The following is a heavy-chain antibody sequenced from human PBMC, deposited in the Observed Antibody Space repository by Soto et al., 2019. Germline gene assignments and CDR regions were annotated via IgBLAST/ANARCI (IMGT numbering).Heavy chain of an antibody. Sequence: QVQLVQSGAEVKKPGSSVKVSCTASGGTFSSYAISWVRQAPGQGLEWMGGIIPIFGTANYAQKFEGRVTITADESTRTAYMELSSLRSEDTAVYYCARDRRDHTQYYYYYYGMDVWGQGTTVTVSS. D-gene: IGHD5-18*01. J-gene: IGHJ6*02. CDR1: GGTFSSYA. CDR2: IIPIFGTA. V-gene: IGHV1-69*01. CDR3: ARDRRDHTQYYYYYYGMDV.